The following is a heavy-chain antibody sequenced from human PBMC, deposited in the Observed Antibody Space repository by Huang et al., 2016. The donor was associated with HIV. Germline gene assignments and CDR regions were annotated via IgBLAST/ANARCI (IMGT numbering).Heavy chain of an antibody. Sequence: QMQLQQRGAGLLKPSDTLSLTCGVSGGSFTGNYLTWIRQAPGKGLEWIGEVNGSGATNYHPSLNGRVTISLDKSNRELSLNLRSVTAADTAVYYCARQWTILEWLLGLDVWGQGTTVIVSS. D-gene: IGHD3-3*01. CDR2: VNGSGAT. CDR1: GGSFTGNY. CDR3: ARQWTILEWLLGLDV. V-gene: IGHV4-34*02. J-gene: IGHJ6*02.